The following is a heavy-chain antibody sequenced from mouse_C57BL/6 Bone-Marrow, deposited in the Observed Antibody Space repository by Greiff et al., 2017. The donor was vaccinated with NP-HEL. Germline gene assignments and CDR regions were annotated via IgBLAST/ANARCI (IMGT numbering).Heavy chain of an antibody. CDR3: ARERDYYGSSYPWYFDV. Sequence: QVQLQQPGAELVMPGASVKLSCKASGYTFTSYWMHWVKQRPGQGLEWIGEIDPSDSYTNYNQKFKGKSTLTVDKSSSTAYMQLSSLTSEDSAVYYGARERDYYGSSYPWYFDVWGTGTTVTVSS. CDR1: GYTFTSYW. D-gene: IGHD1-1*01. V-gene: IGHV1-69*01. J-gene: IGHJ1*03. CDR2: IDPSDSYT.